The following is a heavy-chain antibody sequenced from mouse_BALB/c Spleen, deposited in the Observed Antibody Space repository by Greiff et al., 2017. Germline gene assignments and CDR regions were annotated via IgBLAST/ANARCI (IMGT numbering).Heavy chain of an antibody. CDR2: INPSTGYT. CDR1: GYTFTSYW. D-gene: IGHD4-1*01. CDR3: ARSLGRDAY. Sequence: VQLQQSGAELAKPGASVKMSCKASGYTFTSYWMHWVKQRPGQGLEWIGYINPSTGYTEYNQKFKDKATLTADKSSSTAYMQLSSLTSEDSAVYYCARSLGRDAYWGQGTLVTVSA. V-gene: IGHV1-7*01. J-gene: IGHJ3*01.